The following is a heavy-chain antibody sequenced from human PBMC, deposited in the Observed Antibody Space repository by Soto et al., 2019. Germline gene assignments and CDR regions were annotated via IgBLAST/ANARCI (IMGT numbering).Heavy chain of an antibody. V-gene: IGHV1-24*01. D-gene: IGHD3-3*01. J-gene: IGHJ3*02. Sequence: RASVKVSCKVPGYTLTELSMHWVRQAPGKGLEWMGGFDPEGGETIYAQKFQGRVTMTEDTSTDTAYMELSSLRSEDTAVYYCAKKGPGSLTTDCSGYGCHYAFDMWGQGTMVTVSS. CDR1: GYTLTELS. CDR3: AKKGPGSLTTDCSGYGCHYAFDM. CDR2: FDPEGGET.